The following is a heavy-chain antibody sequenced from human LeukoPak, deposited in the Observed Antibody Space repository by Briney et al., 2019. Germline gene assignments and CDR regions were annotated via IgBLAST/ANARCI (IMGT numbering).Heavy chain of an antibody. CDR2: IRSKANSYAT. D-gene: IGHD1-1*01. CDR1: GFTFSGSA. J-gene: IGHJ6*02. Sequence: GGSLRLSCAASGFTFSGSAMHWVRQASGKGLEWVGRIRSKANSYATAYAASVKGRFTISRDNSKNTAYLQMNSLRAEDTAVYYCARSGRPTTSYYYYGMDVWGQGTTVTVSS. CDR3: ARSGRPTTSYYYYGMDV. V-gene: IGHV3-73*01.